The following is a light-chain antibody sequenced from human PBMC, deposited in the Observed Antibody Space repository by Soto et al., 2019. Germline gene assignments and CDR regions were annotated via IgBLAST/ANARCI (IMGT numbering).Light chain of an antibody. CDR3: QEYGSSPPTLT. CDR2: GAS. Sequence: EIVLTQSPGTLSSSQGERATLSCRASQSVSSSYLAWYQQKPGQAPRLLIYGASSRATGIPNRFSASGSGTDFTFTISRLEPADFAVYYCQEYGSSPPTLTFGGGTKVEIK. V-gene: IGKV3-20*01. J-gene: IGKJ4*01. CDR1: QSVSSSY.